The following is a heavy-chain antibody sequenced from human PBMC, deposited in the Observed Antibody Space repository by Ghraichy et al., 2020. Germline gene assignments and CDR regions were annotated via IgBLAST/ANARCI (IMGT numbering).Heavy chain of an antibody. Sequence: GSLSLTCTVSGGSITNYYWSWIRQPPGRGLEWIGYIYYSGSTNYNPSLKSRVTISVDTSKNQFSLRLTSVTAADTAVYYCARDWGGLYSSSVVWGQGTLFTVSS. CDR3: ARDWGGLYSSSVV. D-gene: IGHD6-6*01. J-gene: IGHJ4*02. CDR2: IYYSGST. V-gene: IGHV4-59*01. CDR1: GGSITNYY.